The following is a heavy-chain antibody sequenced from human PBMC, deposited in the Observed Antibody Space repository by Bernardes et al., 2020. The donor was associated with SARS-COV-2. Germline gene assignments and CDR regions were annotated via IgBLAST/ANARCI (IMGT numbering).Heavy chain of an antibody. Sequence: GGSLRLSCAASGFTFSSYGMHWVRQAPGKGLEWVAVILYDGSNKFYADSVKGRFTIARDNSKNTLYLQMNSLRAEDTAVYYCANGRGRFGVLDAVDIWGQGTMVTVSS. V-gene: IGHV3-30*18. CDR3: ANGRGRFGVLDAVDI. J-gene: IGHJ3*02. CDR2: ILYDGSNK. CDR1: GFTFSSYG. D-gene: IGHD3-10*01.